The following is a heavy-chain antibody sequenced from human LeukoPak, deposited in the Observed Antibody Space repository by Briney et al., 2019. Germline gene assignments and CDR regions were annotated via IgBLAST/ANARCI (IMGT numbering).Heavy chain of an antibody. D-gene: IGHD4-17*01. CDR2: INYSGST. CDR3: ARVSRYQYGDYLPFDY. CDR1: GGSFSGYY. Sequence: SETLSLTCAVYGGSFSGYYWSWIRQPPGKGLEWIGEINYSGSTNYNPSLKSRVTISVDTSKNQFSLKLGSVTAADTAVYYCARVSRYQYGDYLPFDYWGQGTLVTVSS. V-gene: IGHV4-34*01. J-gene: IGHJ4*02.